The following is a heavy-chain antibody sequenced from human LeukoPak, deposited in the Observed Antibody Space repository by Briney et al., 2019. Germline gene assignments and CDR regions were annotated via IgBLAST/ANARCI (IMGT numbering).Heavy chain of an antibody. CDR1: GFTFSSYG. CDR2: IRYDGSNK. D-gene: IGHD3-22*01. V-gene: IGHV3-30*02. J-gene: IGHJ4*02. CDR3: AKDRGITMRAFWPFDY. Sequence: GGSLRLSCAASGFTFSSYGMHWVRQAPGKGPEWVAFIRYDGSNKYYADSVKGRFTISRDNSKNTLYLQMNSLRAEDTAVYYCAKDRGITMRAFWPFDYWGQGTLVTVSS.